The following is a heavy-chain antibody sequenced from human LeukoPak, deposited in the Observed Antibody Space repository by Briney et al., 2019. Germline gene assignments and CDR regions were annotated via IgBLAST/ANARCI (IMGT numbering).Heavy chain of an antibody. Sequence: GGSLSLSCAASGFTFSNAWMNWVRQAPGKGLAWVGRIKSKTDGGTTDYAAPVKGRFTISRDDSKNTLYLQMNSLKTEDTAVYYCTTDVDSYDSSGYYSPSDYWGQGTLVTVSS. CDR3: TTDVDSYDSSGYYSPSDY. V-gene: IGHV3-15*07. D-gene: IGHD3-22*01. CDR2: IKSKTDGGTT. J-gene: IGHJ4*02. CDR1: GFTFSNAW.